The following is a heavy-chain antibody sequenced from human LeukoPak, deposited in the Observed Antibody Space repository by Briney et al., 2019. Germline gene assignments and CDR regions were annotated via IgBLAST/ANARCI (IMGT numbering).Heavy chain of an antibody. CDR3: ARGYCTNGVCYPRDSYYYYGMDV. J-gene: IGHJ6*02. V-gene: IGHV1-69*13. Sequence: SVKVSCKASGGTFSNYAISWVRQAPGQGLEWMGGIIPIFGTANYAQKFQGRVTIIADESTSTAYMELSSLRSEDTAVYYCARGYCTNGVCYPRDSYYYYGMDVWGQGTMVTVSS. CDR1: GGTFSNYA. D-gene: IGHD2-8*01. CDR2: IIPIFGTA.